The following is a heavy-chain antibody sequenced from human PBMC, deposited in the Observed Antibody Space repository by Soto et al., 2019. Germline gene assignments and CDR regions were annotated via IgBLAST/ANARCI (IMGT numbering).Heavy chain of an antibody. V-gene: IGHV4-34*01. Sequence: QVQLQQWGARLLKPSETLSLTCAVYGGSFSGYYWSWIRQPPGKGLEWIGEINHSGSTNYNPSLKSRVTTSVDTSKKQFSLKLSSVTAADTAVYYCARRYSGYDFDYWGQGILVTVSS. CDR1: GGSFSGYY. CDR2: INHSGST. J-gene: IGHJ4*02. D-gene: IGHD5-12*01. CDR3: ARRYSGYDFDY.